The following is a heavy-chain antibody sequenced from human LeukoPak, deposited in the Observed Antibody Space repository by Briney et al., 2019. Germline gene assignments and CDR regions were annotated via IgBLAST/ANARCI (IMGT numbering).Heavy chain of an antibody. CDR2: IKQDGSEK. V-gene: IGHV3-7*03. CDR3: AKDRRITTVRGVILEWIY. J-gene: IGHJ4*02. CDR1: GFTFSSYW. D-gene: IGHD3-10*01. Sequence: GGSLRLSCAASGFTFSSYWMSWVRQAPGKGLEWVANIKQDGSEKYYVDSVKGRFTISRDNAKNSLYLQMNSLRAEDTAVYYCAKDRRITTVRGVILEWIYWGQGTLVTVSS.